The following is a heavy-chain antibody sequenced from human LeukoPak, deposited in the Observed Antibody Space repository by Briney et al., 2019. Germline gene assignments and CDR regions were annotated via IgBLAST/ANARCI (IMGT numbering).Heavy chain of an antibody. CDR2: INPSGGST. J-gene: IGHJ4*02. D-gene: IGHD6-13*01. V-gene: IGHV1-46*01. CDR3: ARDPSSSWYVGAFDY. CDR1: GYTFTSYY. Sequence: ASVKVSCKASGYTFTSYYMHWVRQAPGQGLEWMGIINPSGGSTSYAQKFQGRVTMTRDMSTSTVYMELSSLRSEDTAVYYCARDPSSSWYVGAFDYWGQGTLVSVSS.